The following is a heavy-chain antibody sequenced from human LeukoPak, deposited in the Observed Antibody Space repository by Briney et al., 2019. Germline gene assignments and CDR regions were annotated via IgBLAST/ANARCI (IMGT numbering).Heavy chain of an antibody. CDR3: AKSIAAAGTPLGNWFDP. J-gene: IGHJ5*02. Sequence: KSSETLSLTCAVYGGSFSGYYWSWIRQPPGKGLEWIGEINHSGSTNYNPSLKSRVTISVDTSKNQFSLKLSSVTAADTAVYYCAKSIAAAGTPLGNWFDPWGQGTLVTVSS. V-gene: IGHV4-34*01. CDR1: GGSFSGYY. CDR2: INHSGST. D-gene: IGHD6-13*01.